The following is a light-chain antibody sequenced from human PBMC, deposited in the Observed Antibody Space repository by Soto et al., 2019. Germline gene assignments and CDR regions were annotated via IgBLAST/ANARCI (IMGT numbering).Light chain of an antibody. V-gene: IGLV1-44*01. Sequence: QSVLTQPPSASGTPGQRVTISCSGSSSNIGSNTVNWYQQLPGTAPKLLMYSNNQRPSGVPDRFSGSKSGTSASLAISGLQSDDESDYYCTAGDDSLNILLFGGGTKVTVL. CDR2: SNN. J-gene: IGLJ2*01. CDR1: SSNIGSNT. CDR3: TAGDDSLNILL.